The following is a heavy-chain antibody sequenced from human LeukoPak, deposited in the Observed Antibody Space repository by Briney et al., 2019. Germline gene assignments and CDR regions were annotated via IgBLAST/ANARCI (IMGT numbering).Heavy chain of an antibody. Sequence: TGGSLRLSCAASGFTVMTNGMTWVRQAPGKGLEWVSVLYSDGNTKYADSVQGRFTISRDNSKNTLYLEMNSLSPDDTAVYYCARGVEPLAANTLAYWGQGTLVTVSS. V-gene: IGHV3-53*01. CDR3: ARGVEPLAANTLAY. J-gene: IGHJ4*02. CDR2: LYSDGNT. D-gene: IGHD1-14*01. CDR1: GFTVMTNG.